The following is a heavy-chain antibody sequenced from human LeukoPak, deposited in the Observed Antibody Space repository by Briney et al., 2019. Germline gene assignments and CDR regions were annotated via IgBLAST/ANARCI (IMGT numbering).Heavy chain of an antibody. CDR1: GYTFSTYG. CDR3: ARVVLRGYYYDRTYYFDY. V-gene: IGHV1-69*13. CDR2: IIPIFGTA. J-gene: IGHJ4*02. D-gene: IGHD3-22*01. Sequence: ASVKVSCKASGYTFSTYGISWVRQAPGQGLEWMGGIIPIFGTANYAQKFQGRVTITADESTSTAYMELSSLRSEDTAVYYCARVVLRGYYYDRTYYFDYWGQGTLVTVSS.